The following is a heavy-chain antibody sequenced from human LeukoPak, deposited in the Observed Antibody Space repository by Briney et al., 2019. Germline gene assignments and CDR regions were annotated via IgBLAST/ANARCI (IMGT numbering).Heavy chain of an antibody. CDR3: ARRAGAYSHPYDY. D-gene: IGHD4/OR15-4a*01. CDR1: GFTFSSYW. CDR2: IKQDGSEK. V-gene: IGHV3-7*03. Sequence: GGSLGLSCAASGFTFSSYWMSWVRQAPGKGLEWVANIKQDGSEKYYVDSVKGRFTISRDNAKNSLYLQMNSLRAEDTAVYYCARRAGAYSHPYDYWSQGTLVTVSS. J-gene: IGHJ4*02.